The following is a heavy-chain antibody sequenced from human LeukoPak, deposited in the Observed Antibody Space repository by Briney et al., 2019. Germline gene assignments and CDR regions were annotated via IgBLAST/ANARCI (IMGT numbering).Heavy chain of an antibody. CDR2: IYYSGST. CDR1: GGSFSGYY. J-gene: IGHJ4*02. CDR3: ARGSYSSGWDDY. D-gene: IGHD6-19*01. Sequence: RPSETLSLTCAVYGGSFSGYYWGWIRQPPGKGLEWIGSIYYSGSTYYNPSPKSRVTISVDTSKNQFSLKLSSGTAADTAVYYCARGSYSSGWDDYWGQGTLVTVSS. V-gene: IGHV4-34*01.